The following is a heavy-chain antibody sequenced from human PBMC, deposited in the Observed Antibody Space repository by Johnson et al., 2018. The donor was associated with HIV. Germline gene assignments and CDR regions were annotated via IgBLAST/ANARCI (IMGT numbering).Heavy chain of an antibody. CDR1: GFTFSNAW. CDR3: TTDVPGGPYYNAFDI. Sequence: EVQLVESGGGLVKPGGSLRLSCAASGFTFSNAWMSWVRQAPGKGLEWVGRLKSRADGGTTDYAAPVKGRFTISRDDSKNTLYLQMNSLKTEDMAVYYCTTDVPGGPYYNAFDIWGQGTMVTVSS. J-gene: IGHJ3*02. CDR2: LKSRADGGTT. V-gene: IGHV3-15*01. D-gene: IGHD1-26*01.